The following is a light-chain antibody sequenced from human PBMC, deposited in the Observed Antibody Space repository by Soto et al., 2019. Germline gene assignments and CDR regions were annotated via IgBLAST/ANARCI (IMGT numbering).Light chain of an antibody. CDR2: QDS. V-gene: IGLV3-1*01. J-gene: IGLJ1*01. CDR1: KLGDKY. CDR3: QAWDSSTYV. Sequence: SYELTQPPSVSVSPGQTASITCSGDKLGDKYARWYQQKPGQPPVLVIYQDSKRPSGIPERFSGSNSGNTATLTISGTQAMDEADYYCQAWDSSTYVFGTGTKGTV.